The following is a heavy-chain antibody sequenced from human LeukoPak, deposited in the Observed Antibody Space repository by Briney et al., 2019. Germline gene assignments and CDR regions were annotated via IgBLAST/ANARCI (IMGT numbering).Heavy chain of an antibody. CDR1: GYSISSGYY. Sequence: SETLSLTXTVSGYSISSGYYWGWLRQPPGKGLEWIGSIYHSGSTYYNPSLKSRVTISVDTSKNQFSLKLSSVTAADTAVYYCARTGVVVIALGVDYWGQGTLVTVSS. D-gene: IGHD2-21*01. V-gene: IGHV4-38-2*02. CDR3: ARTGVVVIALGVDY. CDR2: IYHSGST. J-gene: IGHJ4*02.